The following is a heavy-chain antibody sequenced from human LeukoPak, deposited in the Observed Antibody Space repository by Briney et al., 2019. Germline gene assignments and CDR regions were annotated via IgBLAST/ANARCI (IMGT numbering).Heavy chain of an antibody. CDR2: INHGGST. D-gene: IGHD2-8*02. CDR3: ARSLLWPTGTFDV. J-gene: IGHJ3*01. V-gene: IGHV4-34*01. CDR1: GGSFSGYY. Sequence: KPSETLPLTCAVYGGSFSGYYWIWIRQSPGKGLEWIGEINHGGSTTYNPSLKSRVTISVDTSKNQFSLKLSSLTAADTAVYFCARSLLWPTGTFDVWGQGTMVTV.